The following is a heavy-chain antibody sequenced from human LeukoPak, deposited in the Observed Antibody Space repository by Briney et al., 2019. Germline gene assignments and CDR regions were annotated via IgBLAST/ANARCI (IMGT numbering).Heavy chain of an antibody. V-gene: IGHV1-18*01. CDR3: ARVVAVTGTPVYYMDV. D-gene: IGHD6-19*01. CDR2: ISAYNGRT. CDR1: GYTFTSSY. Sequence: ASVKVSCKASGYTFTSSYINWVRQAPGQRLEWMGWISAYNGRTNYAQKFQGRVTMTTDSSTSTAYMDLTSLRSDDTAVYYCARVVAVTGTPVYYMDVWGKGTTVTVSS. J-gene: IGHJ6*03.